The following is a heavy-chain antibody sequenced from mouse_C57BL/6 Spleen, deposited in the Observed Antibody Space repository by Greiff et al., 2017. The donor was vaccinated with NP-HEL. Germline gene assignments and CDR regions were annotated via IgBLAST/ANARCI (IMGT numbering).Heavy chain of an antibody. CDR1: GYTFTSYW. CDR3: ASRGEGVSFDY. Sequence: QVQLQQPGAELVRPGTSVKLSCKASGYTFTSYWMHWVKQRPGQGLEWIGVIDPSDSYTNYNQKFKGEATLTVDTSSSTAYMQLSSLTSEDSAVYYCASRGEGVSFDYWGQGTTLTVSS. D-gene: IGHD6-2*01. CDR2: IDPSDSYT. J-gene: IGHJ2*01. V-gene: IGHV1-59*01.